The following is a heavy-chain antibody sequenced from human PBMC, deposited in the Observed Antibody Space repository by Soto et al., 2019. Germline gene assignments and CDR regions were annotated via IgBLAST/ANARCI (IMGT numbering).Heavy chain of an antibody. CDR2: MNPNSGNT. CDR1: GYTFTSYD. V-gene: IGHV1-8*01. CDR3: ARTLYGDNVHY. Sequence: QVQLVQSGAEVKKPGASVKVSCKASGYTFTSYDINWVRQATGQGLERMGWMNPNSGNTGYAQKFPGRVTMTRNTSISTAYMALSSLRSEDPAVYYCARTLYGDNVHYWCQRTLVTVSS. D-gene: IGHD4-17*01. J-gene: IGHJ4*02.